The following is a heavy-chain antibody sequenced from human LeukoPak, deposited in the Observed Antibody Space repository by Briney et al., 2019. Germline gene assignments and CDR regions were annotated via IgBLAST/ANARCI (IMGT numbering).Heavy chain of an antibody. CDR1: GYTFTSYA. Sequence: GASVKVSCKASGYTFTSYAMNWVRQAPGQGLEWMGWINTNTGNPTYAQGFTGRFVFSLDTSVSTAYLQISSLKAEDTAVYYCARCAVYYDYVWGSYRLPGFDYWGQGTLVTVSS. CDR3: ARCAVYYDYVWGSYRLPGFDY. D-gene: IGHD3-16*02. J-gene: IGHJ4*02. CDR2: INTNTGNP. V-gene: IGHV7-4-1*02.